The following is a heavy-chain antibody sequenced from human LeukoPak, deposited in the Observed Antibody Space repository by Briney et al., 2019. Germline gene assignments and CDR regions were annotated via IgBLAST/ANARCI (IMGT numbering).Heavy chain of an antibody. V-gene: IGHV4-4*02. J-gene: IGHJ3*02. CDR1: GGSISSSNW. CDR2: IYHSGST. D-gene: IGHD4-17*01. CDR3: ARIYGDYARDAFDI. Sequence: SETLSLTCAVSGGSISSSNWWSWVRQPPGKGLEWIGEIYHSGSTNYNPSLKSRVTISVDKSKNQFSLKLSSVTAADTAVYYCARIYGDYARDAFDIWGQGTMVTISS.